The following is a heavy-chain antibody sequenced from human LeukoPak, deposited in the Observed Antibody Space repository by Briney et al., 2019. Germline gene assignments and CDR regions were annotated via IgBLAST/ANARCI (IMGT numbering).Heavy chain of an antibody. D-gene: IGHD3-22*01. J-gene: IGHJ4*02. CDR2: ISGSGGST. CDR3: ANSHYYNSSGYYQGLGY. Sequence: GGSLRLSCAASGFTFSSYAMSWARQAPGKGLEWVSGISGSGGSTYYADSVKGRFTISRDNSKNTLYLQMNSLRAEDTAVYYCANSHYYNSSGYYQGLGYWGQGTLVTVSS. V-gene: IGHV3-23*01. CDR1: GFTFSSYA.